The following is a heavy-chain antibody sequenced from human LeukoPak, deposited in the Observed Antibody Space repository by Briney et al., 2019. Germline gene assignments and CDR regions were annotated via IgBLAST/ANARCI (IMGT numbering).Heavy chain of an antibody. J-gene: IGHJ4*02. CDR2: ISWNSGSI. D-gene: IGHD3-9*01. V-gene: IGHV3-9*01. Sequence: GRSLRLSCAASGFTFDDYAMLGVRQAPGKGLEWVSGISWNSGSIGYADSVKGRFTISRDNAKNSLYLQMNSLRAEDTALYYCAKGTYSDILTGYYFDYWGQGTLVNVSS. CDR1: GFTFDDYA. CDR3: AKGTYSDILTGYYFDY.